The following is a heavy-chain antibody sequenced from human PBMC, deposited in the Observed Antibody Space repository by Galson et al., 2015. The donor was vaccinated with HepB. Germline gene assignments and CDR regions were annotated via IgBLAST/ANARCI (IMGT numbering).Heavy chain of an antibody. CDR1: GYTFTSYS. CDR3: AGAPYHYDSSGYYPRGEFDY. Sequence: SVKVSCKASGYTFTSYSMHLVRQAPGQGLEWMGIINPSGGGTSYAQKFQGRVTMTRDTSTSTVYMDLSSLRSEDTAVYYCAGAPYHYDSSGYYPRGEFDYWGQGTLVTVSS. CDR2: INPSGGGT. V-gene: IGHV1-46*01. J-gene: IGHJ4*02. D-gene: IGHD3-22*01.